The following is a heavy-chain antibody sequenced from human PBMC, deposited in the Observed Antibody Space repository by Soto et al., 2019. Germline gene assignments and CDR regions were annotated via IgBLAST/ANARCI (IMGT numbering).Heavy chain of an antibody. J-gene: IGHJ5*02. CDR3: ARFLGGSSGRGIRYDP. CDR2: IYYSGST. V-gene: IGHV4-61*01. Sequence: TETLSLTCAVSGGSVSSGSYYWSWIRQPPGKGLEWIGYIYYSGSTHYNPSLKSRVTISVDTSKNQFPLKLSSVTAADTAVYYCARFLGGSSGRGIRYDPLGPGTLVPVS. CDR1: GGSVSSGSYY. D-gene: IGHD3-22*01.